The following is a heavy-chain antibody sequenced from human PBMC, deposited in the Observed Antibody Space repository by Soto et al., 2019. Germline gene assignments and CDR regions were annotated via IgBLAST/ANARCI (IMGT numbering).Heavy chain of an antibody. CDR1: GGSVTSYY. Sequence: SETLSLTCTVSGGSVTSYYWNWIRQPPGKGLEWIGYISYSGSTNYNPSLKGRVTISADTSKNQFSLRLSSVTAADTAVYYCARGSTGLFGLPRSDRGFDPWGPGFLVIVSS. D-gene: IGHD3-3*01. J-gene: IGHJ5*02. CDR3: ARGSTGLFGLPRSDRGFDP. V-gene: IGHV4-59*02. CDR2: ISYSGST.